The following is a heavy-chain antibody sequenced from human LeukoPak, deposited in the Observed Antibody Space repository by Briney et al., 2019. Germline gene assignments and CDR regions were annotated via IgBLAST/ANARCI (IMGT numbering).Heavy chain of an antibody. CDR3: ARDGPGGSFNPYYFDY. J-gene: IGHJ4*02. D-gene: IGHD1-26*01. CDR1: AYTFTGYY. Sequence: GASVKLSCKASAYTFTGYYMHWLRQAPGPGLEWMGGINPNSGGTNYAQKFQGRVTMTRDTSISTAYMELSRLRSDDTAVYYCARDGPGGSFNPYYFDYWGQGTLVTVSS. CDR2: INPNSGGT. V-gene: IGHV1-2*02.